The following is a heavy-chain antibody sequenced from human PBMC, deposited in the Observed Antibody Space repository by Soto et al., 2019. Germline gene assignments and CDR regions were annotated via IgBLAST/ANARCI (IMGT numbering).Heavy chain of an antibody. D-gene: IGHD6-6*01. CDR2: IYHSGST. CDR1: GGYISSSNL. V-gene: IGHV4-4*02. J-gene: IGHJ5*02. CDR3: ARDLRPAGLDP. Sequence: SETLSLTCAVSGGYISSSNLWSWVRQPPGKGLEWIGEIYHSGSTNYNPSLKSRVTISVDKSKNQFSLKLSSVTAADTAVYYCARDLRPAGLDPWGQGTLVTVSS.